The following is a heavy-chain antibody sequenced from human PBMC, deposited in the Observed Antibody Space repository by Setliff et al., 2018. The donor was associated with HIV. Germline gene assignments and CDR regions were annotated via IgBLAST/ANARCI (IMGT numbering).Heavy chain of an antibody. J-gene: IGHJ6*03. CDR2: IRNKAYGGTA. V-gene: IGHV3-49*04. Sequence: PGGSLRLSCTSSGFTFGDYAMSWVRQAPGKGLEWVGFIRNKAYGGTAEYAASMKDRFIISRDDSKSIAYLQMYSLKTEDTAVYYCTREGVTFDDYYYMDVWGKGTTVTVSS. D-gene: IGHD2-21*02. CDR3: TREGVTFDDYYYMDV. CDR1: GFTFGDYA.